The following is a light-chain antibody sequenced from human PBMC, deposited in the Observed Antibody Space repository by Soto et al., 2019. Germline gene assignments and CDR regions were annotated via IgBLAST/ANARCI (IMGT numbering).Light chain of an antibody. CDR3: QQRNSWPPTFT. V-gene: IGKV3-11*01. CDR2: DTS. Sequence: IVLTQSPATLSVSPGERATLSCRASQTVQFNYVAWYQQKPGQAPRLLIYDTSIRATGIPARFSGSGSGTDFTLTISSLEPEDFAVYYCQQRNSWPPTFTFGQGTRLEIK. J-gene: IGKJ5*01. CDR1: QTVQFNY.